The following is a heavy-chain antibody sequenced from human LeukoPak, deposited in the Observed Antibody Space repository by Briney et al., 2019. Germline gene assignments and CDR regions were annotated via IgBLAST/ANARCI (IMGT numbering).Heavy chain of an antibody. D-gene: IGHD6-13*01. CDR2: MNPNSGNT. J-gene: IGHJ4*02. CDR3: ARGVTRLWYSSSWYRIFDY. V-gene: IGHV1-8*01. CDR1: GYTFTSYD. Sequence: GASVKVSCKAAGYTFTSYDINWLRQATGQGLEWMGWMNPNSGNTGYAQKFQGRVTMTRNTSISTAYMELSSLRSEDTAVYYCARGVTRLWYSSSWYRIFDYWGQGTLVTVSS.